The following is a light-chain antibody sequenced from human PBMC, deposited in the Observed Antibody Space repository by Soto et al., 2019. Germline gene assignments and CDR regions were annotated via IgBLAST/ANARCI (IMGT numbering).Light chain of an antibody. CDR1: QTVLSRVNAQNY. Sequence: DIVMTQSPDSLAVSLGERATMKGKSSQTVLSRVNAQNYLAWYQQRPGQPPKLLIYWASTRKSGVPDRFSGSGSATDFNFTSSSLQPEDVEIYYCQQYYSSPYIFGQGTKVEIK. V-gene: IGKV4-1*01. CDR3: QQYYSSPYI. J-gene: IGKJ2*01. CDR2: WAS.